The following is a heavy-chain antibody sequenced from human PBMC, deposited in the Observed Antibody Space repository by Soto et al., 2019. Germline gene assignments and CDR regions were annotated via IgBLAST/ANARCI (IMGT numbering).Heavy chain of an antibody. J-gene: IGHJ5*01. Sequence: QITLKESGPTLVKATQTLTLTCSFSGFSLRNTEESVSWIRQPPGKALEWLGIIYWDDEKRYSPSVKSRLTITKDTAKNHVVLMMTNLDPMDTGTYYCAHRRSKWNDWDCFDSWGQGTLVTVSS. CDR2: IYWDDEK. V-gene: IGHV2-5*02. CDR3: AHRRSKWNDWDCFDS. CDR1: GFSLRNTEES. D-gene: IGHD1-20*01.